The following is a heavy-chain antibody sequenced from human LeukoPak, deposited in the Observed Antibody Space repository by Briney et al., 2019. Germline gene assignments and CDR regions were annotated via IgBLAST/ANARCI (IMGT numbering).Heavy chain of an antibody. J-gene: IGHJ5*02. V-gene: IGHV4-39*01. D-gene: IGHD3-10*01. CDR1: GGSISSTNYY. Sequence: SETLSLTCTVSGGSISSTNYYWGWIRQPPGKGLEWIGSIYYSASSYYNPSLKGRVIISVETSKNQFSLKLSSVTAADTAVYYCVRSNRAPITMVRGAFNCFDPWGQGTLVTVSS. CDR2: IYYSASS. CDR3: VRSNRAPITMVRGAFNCFDP.